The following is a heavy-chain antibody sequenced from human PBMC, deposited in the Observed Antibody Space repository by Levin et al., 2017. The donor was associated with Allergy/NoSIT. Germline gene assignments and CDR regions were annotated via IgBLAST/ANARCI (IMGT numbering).Heavy chain of an antibody. D-gene: IGHD2-15*01. CDR3: AKKQGGTSGFSFDV. J-gene: IGHJ3*01. CDR2: ITGGGFNT. Sequence: GESLKISCTVSGFSLSEYAMAWVRQAPGKGLEWVSEITGGGFNTYYGDSVKGRFTVSKDDSKDTLYLDLSSLRVDDTAVYFCAKKQGGTSGFSFDVWGQGTMVTVSS. CDR1: GFSLSEYA. V-gene: IGHV3-23*01.